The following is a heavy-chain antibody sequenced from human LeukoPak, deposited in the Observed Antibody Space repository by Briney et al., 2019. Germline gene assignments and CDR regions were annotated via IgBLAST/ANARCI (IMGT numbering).Heavy chain of an antibody. Sequence: SETLSLTCTVFGGSISSYYWSWIRQPPGKGLEWIGYIYYSGSTNYNPSLKSRVTISVDTSKNQFSLKLSSVTAADTAVYYCARGLFSPSSWYRGFFDYWGQGTLVTVSS. CDR2: IYYSGST. J-gene: IGHJ4*02. V-gene: IGHV4-59*12. CDR3: ARGLFSPSSWYRGFFDY. D-gene: IGHD6-13*01. CDR1: GGSISSYY.